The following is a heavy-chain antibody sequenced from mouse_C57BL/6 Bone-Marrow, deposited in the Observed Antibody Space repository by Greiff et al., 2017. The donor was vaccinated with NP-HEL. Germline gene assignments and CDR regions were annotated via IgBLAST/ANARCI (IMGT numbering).Heavy chain of an antibody. Sequence: EVQLVESGGDLVKPGGSLKLSCAASGFTFSSYGMSWVRQTPDKRLEWVATISSGGSYTYYPDSVKGRFTISRDNAKNTLYLQMSSLKSEDTAMYYCASLYYSNSFAYWGQGTLVTVSA. CDR1: GFTFSSYG. CDR3: ASLYYSNSFAY. V-gene: IGHV5-6*01. J-gene: IGHJ3*01. CDR2: ISSGGSYT. D-gene: IGHD2-5*01.